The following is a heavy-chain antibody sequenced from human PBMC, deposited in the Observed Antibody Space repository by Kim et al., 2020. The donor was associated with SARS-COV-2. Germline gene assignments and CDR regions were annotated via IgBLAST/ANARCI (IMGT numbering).Heavy chain of an antibody. V-gene: IGHV4-34*01. D-gene: IGHD4-17*01. CDR2: INHSGST. CDR1: GGSFSGYY. Sequence: SETLSLTCAVYGGSFSGYYWSWIRQPPGKGLEWIGEINHSGSTNYNPSLKSRVTISVDTSKNQFSLKLSSVTAADTAVYYCARGRKATVVMRPEYFQTGARAPWSPSPQ. J-gene: IGHJ1*01. CDR3: ARGRKATVVMRPEYFQT.